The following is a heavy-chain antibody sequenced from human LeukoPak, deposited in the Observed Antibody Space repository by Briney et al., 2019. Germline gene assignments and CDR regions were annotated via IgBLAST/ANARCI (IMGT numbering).Heavy chain of an antibody. CDR2: IGGSGAIT. CDR1: GFTFSSYA. J-gene: IGHJ5*02. V-gene: IGHV3-23*01. CDR3: AKDQFDP. Sequence: GGSLRLPCAASGFTFSSYAMTWVRQATGKGLEWVSSIGGSGAITYYADSVKGRFTISRDNSKNTLYLHMNSLGAEDTAVYYCAKDQFDPWGQGTLVTVSS.